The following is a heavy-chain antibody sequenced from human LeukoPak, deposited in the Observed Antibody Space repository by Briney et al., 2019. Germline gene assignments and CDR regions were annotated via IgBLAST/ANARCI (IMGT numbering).Heavy chain of an antibody. CDR1: GFAFSSSW. D-gene: IGHD5-12*01. J-gene: IGHJ4*02. Sequence: GGSLRLSCAASGFAFSSSWMAWVRQAPGKGLEWVADMNPDGSTKNYVDSVRGRFTISRDNAKNSLYLQMNNLRADDTAVYYCARDSGYSASDYWGQGTLVTVSS. CDR2: MNPDGSTK. V-gene: IGHV3-7*05. CDR3: ARDSGYSASDY.